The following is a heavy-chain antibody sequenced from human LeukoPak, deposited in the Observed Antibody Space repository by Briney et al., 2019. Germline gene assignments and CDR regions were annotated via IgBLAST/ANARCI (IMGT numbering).Heavy chain of an antibody. CDR1: GGSISSSSYY. Sequence: SETLSPTCTVSGGSISSSSYYWGWIRRPPGKGLEWIGSIYYSGSTYYNPSLKSQVTISVDTSKNQFSLKLSSVTAADTAVYYCARDRSYYYDSSGTAHDAFDIWGQGTMVTVSS. CDR2: IYYSGST. J-gene: IGHJ3*02. CDR3: ARDRSYYYDSSGTAHDAFDI. D-gene: IGHD3-22*01. V-gene: IGHV4-39*07.